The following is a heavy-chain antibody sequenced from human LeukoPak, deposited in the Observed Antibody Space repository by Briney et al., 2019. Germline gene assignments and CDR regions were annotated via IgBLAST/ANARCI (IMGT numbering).Heavy chain of an antibody. CDR3: ARDDTLDYYDSSGLSI. CDR1: GGSISGSSNY. J-gene: IGHJ4*02. V-gene: IGHV4-39*07. CDR2: IYYSGST. D-gene: IGHD3-22*01. Sequence: PSETLSLTCTVSGGSISGSSNYWGWIRQPPGKGPQWIGSIYYSGSTYYNPSLKSRVTISVDTSKNQFSLKLNSVTAADTAVYYCARDDTLDYYDSSGLSIWGQGTLVTVSS.